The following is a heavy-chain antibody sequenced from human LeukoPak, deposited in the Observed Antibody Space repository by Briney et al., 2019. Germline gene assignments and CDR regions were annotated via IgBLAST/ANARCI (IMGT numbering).Heavy chain of an antibody. CDR2: IYYSGST. CDR1: GGSISSYY. CDR3: AILDYYDSSPFDY. V-gene: IGHV4-59*08. J-gene: IGHJ4*02. D-gene: IGHD3-22*01. Sequence: SETLSLTCTVSGGSISSYYWSWIRQPPGKELGGIGYIYYSGSTNYNPSLKSRVTISVDTSKNQFSLKLSSVTAADTAVYYCAILDYYDSSPFDYWGQGTLVTVSS.